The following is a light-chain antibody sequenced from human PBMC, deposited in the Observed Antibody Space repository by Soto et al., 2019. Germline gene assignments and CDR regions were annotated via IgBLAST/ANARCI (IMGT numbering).Light chain of an antibody. CDR1: ECVHRNF. Sequence: ESVLTHSTDPLSLSPGESDTLSCRPSECVHRNFFAWHQQKPGRAPILLIYGVSRRATGIPDRFSGSGSGTDFTLTVSRLEPEDFAVYYCQQYDSSWTFGQGTKVEIK. V-gene: IGKV3-20*01. J-gene: IGKJ1*01. CDR2: GVS. CDR3: QQYDSSWT.